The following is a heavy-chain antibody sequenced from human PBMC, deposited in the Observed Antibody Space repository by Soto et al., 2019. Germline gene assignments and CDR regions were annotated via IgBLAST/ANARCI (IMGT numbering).Heavy chain of an antibody. CDR1: GGTFSSYT. Sequence: QVQLVQSGAEVKKPGSSVKVSCKASGGTFSSYTISWVRQAPVHGLEWMGRIIAILGIANYAQKFQGRVTITADKSTSTAYMGLSSLRSEDTAVYYCARAGRVAGTTILGNWYFDLWGRFTLVTVCS. V-gene: IGHV1-69*02. D-gene: IGHD3-3*01. J-gene: IGHJ2*01. CDR3: ARAGRVAGTTILGNWYFDL. CDR2: IIAILGIA.